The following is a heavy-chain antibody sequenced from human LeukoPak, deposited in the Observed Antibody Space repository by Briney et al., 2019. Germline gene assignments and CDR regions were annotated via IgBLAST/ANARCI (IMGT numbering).Heavy chain of an antibody. V-gene: IGHV1-69*13. CDR3: ARTHDYSNPYYYYGMDV. J-gene: IGHJ6*02. CDR2: IIPIFGTA. CDR1: GGTFSSHA. Sequence: GASVKVSCKASGGTFSSHAISWVRQAPGQGLEWMGGIIPIFGTANYAQKFQGRVTITADESTSTAYMELSSLRSEDTAVYYCARTHDYSNPYYYYGMDVWGQGTTVTVSS. D-gene: IGHD4-11*01.